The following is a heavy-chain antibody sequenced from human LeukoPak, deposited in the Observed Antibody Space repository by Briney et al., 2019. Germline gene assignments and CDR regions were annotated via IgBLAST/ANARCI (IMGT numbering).Heavy chain of an antibody. D-gene: IGHD5-24*01. CDR2: IIPIFGTA. Sequence: LVKVSCKASGGTFSSYAISWVRQAPGQGLEWMGGIIPIFGTANYAQKFQGRVTITADKSTSTAYMELSRLRSDDTAVYYCARDGYNYPSDDYWGQGTLVTVSS. CDR3: ARDGYNYPSDDY. V-gene: IGHV1-69*06. CDR1: GGTFSSYA. J-gene: IGHJ4*02.